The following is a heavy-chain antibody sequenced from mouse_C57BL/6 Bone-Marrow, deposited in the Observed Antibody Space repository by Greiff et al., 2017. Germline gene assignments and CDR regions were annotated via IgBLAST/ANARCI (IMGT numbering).Heavy chain of an antibody. Sequence: EVKLVESGGGLVKPGGSLKLSCAASGFTFSDYGMHWVRQAPEKGLEWVAYISSGSSTIYYADTVKGRFTISRDNAKNTLFLQMNSLRSEYTAMYYCAGGRSRYFDYGGEGTTLTVSS. D-gene: IGHD1-1*01. CDR2: ISSGSSTI. CDR3: AGGRSRYFDY. CDR1: GFTFSDYG. V-gene: IGHV5-17*01. J-gene: IGHJ2*01.